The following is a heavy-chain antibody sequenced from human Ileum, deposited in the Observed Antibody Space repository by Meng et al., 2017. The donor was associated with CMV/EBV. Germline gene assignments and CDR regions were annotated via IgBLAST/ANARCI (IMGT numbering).Heavy chain of an antibody. J-gene: IGHJ4*02. Sequence: SISSGVYFWNWIRHHPGKDLEWIGYVSYSGGTNFNPSLKGRFTISADRSKDQFSLKVSSVTAADTAVYFCARGNLADSTSSPDYFDYWGQGTLVTVSS. D-gene: IGHD6-6*01. CDR1: SISSGVYF. CDR2: VSYSGGT. CDR3: ARGNLADSTSSPDYFDY. V-gene: IGHV4-31*02.